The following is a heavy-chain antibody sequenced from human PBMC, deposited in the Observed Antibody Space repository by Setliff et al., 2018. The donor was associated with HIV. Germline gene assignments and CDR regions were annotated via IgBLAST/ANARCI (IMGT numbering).Heavy chain of an antibody. CDR3: ARGDWTCSDGTCFPITFDY. CDR2: ISRSGDTI. J-gene: IGHJ4*02. Sequence: GESLRLSCAASGFTFSTYSMNWVRQAPGKGLEWVSYISRSGDTIDYADSVKGRFTISRDNAKNSVSLQMNSLRVEDTAVYYCARGDWTCSDGTCFPITFDYWGQGTLVTVSS. V-gene: IGHV3-48*01. D-gene: IGHD2-15*01. CDR1: GFTFSTYS.